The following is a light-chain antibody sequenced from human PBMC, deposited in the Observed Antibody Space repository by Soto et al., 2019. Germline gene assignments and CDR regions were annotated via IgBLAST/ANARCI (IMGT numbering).Light chain of an antibody. CDR1: QSVSSD. J-gene: IGKJ5*01. CDR3: QQYNNWPPIT. Sequence: EIVMTQSPATLSVSPGERATLSCRASQSVSSDLAWYQHKPGQAPRLLIYDASTRATGVPARFSGSGSGTEFTVTVSSLQSEDFAVYYCQQYNNWPPITFGQGTRLEIK. V-gene: IGKV3D-15*01. CDR2: DAS.